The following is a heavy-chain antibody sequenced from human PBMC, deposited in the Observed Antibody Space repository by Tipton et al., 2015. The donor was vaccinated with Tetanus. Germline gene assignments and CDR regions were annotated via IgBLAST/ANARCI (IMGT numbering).Heavy chain of an antibody. D-gene: IGHD3-3*01. CDR2: FSASGST. CDR1: GGSMNSYY. CDR3: ARANFDFPRKGPFDS. J-gene: IGHJ4*02. Sequence: GLVKPSETLSLICTVSGGSMNSYYWSWIRQPPGKGLEWLAYFSASGSTNSNYSLKSRITISRDTSKNQFSLKLASVTDADTAVYFCARANFDFPRKGPFDSWGQGIPVIVS. V-gene: IGHV4-59*01.